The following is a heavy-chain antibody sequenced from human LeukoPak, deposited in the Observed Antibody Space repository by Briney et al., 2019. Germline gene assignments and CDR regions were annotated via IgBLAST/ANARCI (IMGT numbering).Heavy chain of an antibody. CDR3: AGARHGDYRWDY. Sequence: EESLKTSCKDSGYSFTNYWIGWVRQMPGKGLEWMGIIHSADSNTKYSPSFQGQVTISADKSISTAYLQWSGLKASDTAMYYCAGARHGDYRWDYWGQGTLVTVSS. D-gene: IGHD4-17*01. J-gene: IGHJ4*02. CDR1: GYSFTNYW. V-gene: IGHV5-51*01. CDR2: IHSADSNT.